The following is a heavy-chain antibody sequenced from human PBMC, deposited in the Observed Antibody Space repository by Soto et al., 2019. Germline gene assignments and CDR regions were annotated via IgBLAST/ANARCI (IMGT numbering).Heavy chain of an antibody. J-gene: IGHJ6*02. CDR2: ISYDGSNK. D-gene: IGHD4-4*01. CDR1: GFTFSSYG. CDR3: AKDLLSATFDYRPTSVHYYYYGMDV. Sequence: QVQLVESGGGVVQPGRSLRLSCAASGFTFSSYGMHWVRQAPGKGLELVAVISYDGSNKYYADSVKGRFTISRDNSKNTLYLQMNSLRAEDTAVYYCAKDLLSATFDYRPTSVHYYYYGMDVWGQGTTVTVSS. V-gene: IGHV3-30*18.